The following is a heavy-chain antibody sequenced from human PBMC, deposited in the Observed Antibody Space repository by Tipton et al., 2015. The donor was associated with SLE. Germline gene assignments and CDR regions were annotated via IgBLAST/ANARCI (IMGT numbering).Heavy chain of an antibody. Sequence: TLSLTCTVSGGSISSSSYYWGWIRQPPGKGLEWIGEINHSGSTNYNPSLESRVTISVNTSKNQFSLKVRSVTAADTAVYYCARGGRGGSPLGAFDIWGQGTMVTVSS. CDR2: INHSGST. D-gene: IGHD2-15*01. CDR3: ARGGRGGSPLGAFDI. J-gene: IGHJ3*02. V-gene: IGHV4-39*07. CDR1: GGSISSSSYY.